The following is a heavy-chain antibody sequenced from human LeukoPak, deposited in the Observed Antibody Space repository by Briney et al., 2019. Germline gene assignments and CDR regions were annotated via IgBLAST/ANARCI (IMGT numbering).Heavy chain of an antibody. Sequence: PGGSLRLSCAASGFTFDDYAMHWVRHAPGKGLEWVSGISWNSGSIGYADSVKGRFTISRDNAKNFLYLHMNSLRAEDTGLYYCAKDQYSSGWHHFDYWGQGILVTVSS. V-gene: IGHV3-9*01. CDR1: GFTFDDYA. J-gene: IGHJ4*02. D-gene: IGHD6-19*01. CDR3: AKDQYSSGWHHFDY. CDR2: ISWNSGSI.